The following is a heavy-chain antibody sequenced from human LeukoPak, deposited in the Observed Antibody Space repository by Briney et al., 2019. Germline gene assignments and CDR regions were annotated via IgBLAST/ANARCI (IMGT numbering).Heavy chain of an antibody. J-gene: IGHJ4*02. CDR3: AREAIPAGTFDY. Sequence: SETLSLTCTVSGGSISSGGYYWRWIRQHPGKGLEWIGHIYYSGSTYYNPSLKSRVTISVDTSKNQFSLILGSVTAADTAVYFCAREAIPAGTFDYWGQGTLVTVSS. CDR2: IYYSGST. D-gene: IGHD2-2*01. V-gene: IGHV4-31*03. CDR1: GGSISSGGYY.